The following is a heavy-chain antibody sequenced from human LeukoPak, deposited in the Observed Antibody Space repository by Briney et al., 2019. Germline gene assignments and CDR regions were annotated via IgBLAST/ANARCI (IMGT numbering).Heavy chain of an antibody. CDR3: ARARPYDSSFDY. V-gene: IGHV4-30-4*08. Sequence: SETLSLTCTVSGGSISSGDDYWSWIRQPPGKGLEWIGYIYYSGSTSYYPSLKSRVTLSVDTSKNQFSLKLSSVTAADTAVYYCARARPYDSSFDYWGQGTLVTVSS. CDR2: IYYSGST. D-gene: IGHD3-22*01. CDR1: GGSISSGDDY. J-gene: IGHJ4*02.